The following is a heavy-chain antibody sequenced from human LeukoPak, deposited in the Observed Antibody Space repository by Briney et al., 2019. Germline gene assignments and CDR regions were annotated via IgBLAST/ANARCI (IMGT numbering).Heavy chain of an antibody. V-gene: IGHV4-38-2*02. CDR3: ARASGDAYYYYMDV. CDR2: IYHSGRT. Sequence: SETLSLTCTVSGYSISSGDYWGWIRQPPGKGLEWIGSIYHSGRTYYNPSLKSRVTISVDTSKNQFSLQLNSVTPEDTAVYYCARASGDAYYYYMDVWGKGTTVTVSS. D-gene: IGHD2-21*02. J-gene: IGHJ6*03. CDR1: GYSISSGDY.